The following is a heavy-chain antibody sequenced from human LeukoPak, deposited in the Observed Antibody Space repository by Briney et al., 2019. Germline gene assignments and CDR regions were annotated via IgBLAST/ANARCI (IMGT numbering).Heavy chain of an antibody. CDR1: GFTFSNYA. V-gene: IGHV3-23*01. Sequence: GGSLRLSCAASGFTFSNYAMSWVRQAPGRGLEWVLGISNSGVDTQYADSVKGRFTISRDNSKNTLYLQMNSLRAEDTAVYYCAKSRSYTVRDAFEIWGQGTKVTVSS. J-gene: IGHJ3*02. D-gene: IGHD3-10*01. CDR3: AKSRSYTVRDAFEI. CDR2: ISNSGVDT.